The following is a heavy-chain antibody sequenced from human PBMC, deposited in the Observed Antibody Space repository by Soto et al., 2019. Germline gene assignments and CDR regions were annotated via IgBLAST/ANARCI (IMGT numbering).Heavy chain of an antibody. CDR2: IQSGGPT. CDR1: GFTVSSKY. D-gene: IGHD2-15*01. J-gene: IGHJ6*04. CDR3: ARDDVLCDGGRCYGVPLDV. Sequence: GGSLRLSCAASGFTVSSKYMSWVRQAPGKGLEWVSLIQSGGPTYYADSVKGRFTISRDTSENTLHLQMDSLRAEDTAVYYCARDDVLCDGGRCYGVPLDVWGKGTTXTVXS. V-gene: IGHV3-66*01.